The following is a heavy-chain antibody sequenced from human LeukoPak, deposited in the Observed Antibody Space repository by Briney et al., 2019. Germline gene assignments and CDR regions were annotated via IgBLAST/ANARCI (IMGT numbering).Heavy chain of an antibody. CDR2: ITPHSADA. D-gene: IGHD6-13*01. CDR1: GCSFTRYY. Sequence: ASVNVSFKCSGCSFTRYYMHWLRQAPSRGLDGLGWITPHSADAGSAKKFEGRVTMTRDMFITTTYMKLTRLRSDDTAFDYCARWDGYSSSPDYWGQGSLVTVSS. CDR3: ARWDGYSSSPDY. J-gene: IGHJ4*02. V-gene: IGHV1-2*02.